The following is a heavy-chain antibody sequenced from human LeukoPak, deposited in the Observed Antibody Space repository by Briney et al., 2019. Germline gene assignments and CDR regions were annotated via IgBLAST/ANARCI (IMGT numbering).Heavy chain of an antibody. CDR3: ASDKGGSGWSYYFDF. V-gene: IGHV3-21*01. CDR1: GFTFSSSS. Sequence: GGSLRLSCAASGFTFSSSSMNWVRQAPGKGLEWVSSIGSSSTYIYYADLVKGRFTISRDNAKNSLYLQMSSLRAEDTAVYYCASDKGGSGWSYYFDFWGQGTLVTVSS. J-gene: IGHJ4*02. D-gene: IGHD6-19*01. CDR2: IGSSSTYI.